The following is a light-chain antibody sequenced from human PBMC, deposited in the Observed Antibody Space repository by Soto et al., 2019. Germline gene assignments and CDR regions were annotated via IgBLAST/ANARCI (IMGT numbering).Light chain of an antibody. CDR3: SSYTSGSTLYV. Sequence: QSVLTQPASVSGSPGQSITISCTGTSRDIGGYNYVSWYQHHPGKAPRLMIYASSNRPSGVSHRFSGSRSGNTASLTISGLQAEDEADYYCSSYTSGSTLYVFGTGTKVTVL. CDR1: SRDIGGYNY. J-gene: IGLJ1*01. V-gene: IGLV2-14*01. CDR2: ASS.